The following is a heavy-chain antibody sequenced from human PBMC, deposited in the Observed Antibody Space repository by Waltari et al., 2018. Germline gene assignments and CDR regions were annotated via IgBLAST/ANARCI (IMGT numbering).Heavy chain of an antibody. V-gene: IGHV4-39*01. J-gene: IGHJ5*02. CDR2: IYYSGST. Sequence: QVQLQASGPGLVKPSETLSLTCSVSGVSITNTSSYWAWIRQPPGKGLEWIGNIYYSGSTYYNPSPNSRGPMSVDTSKNQFSLNLNSVTAADTAVYYCARAARILITFGGVSAFDPWGQGTLVTVSS. CDR1: GVSITNTSSY. CDR3: ARAARILITFGGVSAFDP. D-gene: IGHD3-16*01.